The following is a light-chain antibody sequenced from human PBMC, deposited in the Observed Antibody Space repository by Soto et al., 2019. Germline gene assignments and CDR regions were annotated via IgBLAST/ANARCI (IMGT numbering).Light chain of an antibody. V-gene: IGKV3-15*01. CDR3: QQYNNWPFS. J-gene: IGKJ5*01. Sequence: VLTQYTDTLSVSPGERATLSCRAGQGVTTNFAWYQQKSGQSPRLLIYDVSIRATGVPARFSGTGSETDFTLTISGLQSEDSAVYCCQQYNNWPFSFGQGTRLEI. CDR2: DVS. CDR1: QGVTTN.